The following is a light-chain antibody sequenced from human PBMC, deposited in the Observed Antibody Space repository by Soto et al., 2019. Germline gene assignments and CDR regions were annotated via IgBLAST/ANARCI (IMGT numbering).Light chain of an antibody. V-gene: IGLV2-14*01. J-gene: IGLJ2*01. Sequence: QSALTQPASVSGSPGQSITISCTGTRSDVGGYNYVSWYQQHPGKAPKLMIYDVSNRPSGVSNRFSGSKSGNTASLTISGLQAEDEADYYCSSYTSSSTRRVFGGGTKLTVL. CDR3: SSYTSSSTRRV. CDR1: RSDVGGYNY. CDR2: DVS.